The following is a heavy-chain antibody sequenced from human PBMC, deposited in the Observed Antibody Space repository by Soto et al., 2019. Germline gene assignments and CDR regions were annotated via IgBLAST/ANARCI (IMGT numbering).Heavy chain of an antibody. Sequence: SETLSLTCTVSGGSISSYYWSWIRQPPGKGLEWIGYIYYSGSTNYNPSLKSRVTISVDTSKNQFSLKLSSVTAADTAVYYCARDGPYSGYERTNWFDPWGQGTLVTVSS. J-gene: IGHJ5*02. D-gene: IGHD5-12*01. CDR2: IYYSGST. V-gene: IGHV4-59*01. CDR3: ARDGPYSGYERTNWFDP. CDR1: GGSISSYY.